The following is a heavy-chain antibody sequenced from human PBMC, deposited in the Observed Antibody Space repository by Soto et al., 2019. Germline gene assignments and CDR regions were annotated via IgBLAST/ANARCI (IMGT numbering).Heavy chain of an antibody. CDR1: GGSFSGYY. Sequence: ETLSLTCAVYGGSFSGYYWSWIRQPPGKGLEWIGEINHSGSTNYNPSLKSRVTISVDTSKNQFSLKLSSVTAEDTAVYYCARGNTYYDFWSGYSGIGYYYGMDVWGQGTTVTVSS. D-gene: IGHD3-3*01. CDR2: INHSGST. CDR3: ARGNTYYDFWSGYSGIGYYYGMDV. J-gene: IGHJ6*02. V-gene: IGHV4-34*01.